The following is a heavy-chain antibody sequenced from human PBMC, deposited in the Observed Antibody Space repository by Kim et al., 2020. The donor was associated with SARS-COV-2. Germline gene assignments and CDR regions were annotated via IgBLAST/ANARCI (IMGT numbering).Heavy chain of an antibody. Sequence: ASVKVSCKASGYTFTSYGISWVRQAPGQGLEWMGWISAYNGNTNYAQKLQGRVTMTTDTSTSTAYMELRSLRSDDTAGYYCARDEPLPHYYGSGSYDGPFDYWGQGTLVTVSS. CDR1: GYTFTSYG. CDR2: ISAYNGNT. V-gene: IGHV1-18*04. D-gene: IGHD3-10*01. CDR3: ARDEPLPHYYGSGSYDGPFDY. J-gene: IGHJ4*02.